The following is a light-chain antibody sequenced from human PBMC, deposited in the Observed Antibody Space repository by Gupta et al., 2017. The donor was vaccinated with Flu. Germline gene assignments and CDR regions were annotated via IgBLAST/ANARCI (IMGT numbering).Light chain of an antibody. V-gene: IGKV3-11*01. J-gene: IGKJ3*01. CDR1: QSVSSY. CDR2: DAS. Sequence: SPATLSLSPGERATLSCRASQSVSSYLAWYQQKPGQAPRLLIYDASNRATGIPARFSGSGSGTDFTLTISSLEPEDFAVYYCQQRSNFFTFGPGTKVDIK. CDR3: QQRSNFFT.